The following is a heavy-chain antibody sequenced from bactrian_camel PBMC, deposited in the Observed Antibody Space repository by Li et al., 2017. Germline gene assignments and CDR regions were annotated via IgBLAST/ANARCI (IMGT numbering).Heavy chain of an antibody. J-gene: IGHJ6*01. D-gene: IGHD1*01. CDR2: IDSDGST. Sequence: HVQLVESGGGSVQAGGSLRLSCVSTVFAYRRYYLGWFRQAPGKEREGVAAIDSDGSTRYADSAKDRFTISNDNAKNTVYLQMTNLKSEDTAMYYCAADVYWRCGGRWWERNFGSWGQGTQVTVS. CDR1: VFAYRRYY. V-gene: IGHV3S56*01. CDR3: AADVYWRCGGRWWERNFGS.